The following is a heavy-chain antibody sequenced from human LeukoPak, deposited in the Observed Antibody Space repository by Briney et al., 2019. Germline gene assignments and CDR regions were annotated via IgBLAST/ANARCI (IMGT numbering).Heavy chain of an antibody. CDR3: AKDSDYYYYMDV. CDR2: IIPIFGTA. CDR1: GGTFSSYA. J-gene: IGHJ6*03. V-gene: IGHV1-69*05. Sequence: SVKVSCKASGGTFSSYAISWVRQAPGQGLEWMGGIIPIFGTANYAQKFQGRVTITTDESTSTAYMELSSLRSEDTAVYYCAKDSDYYYYMDVWGTGTTVTVSS.